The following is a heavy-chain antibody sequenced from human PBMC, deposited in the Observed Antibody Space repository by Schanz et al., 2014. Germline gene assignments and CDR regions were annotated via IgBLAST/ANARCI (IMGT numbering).Heavy chain of an antibody. J-gene: IGHJ4*02. Sequence: EVQLLESGGGLVRPGGSLRLSCAASGFTFSNYAMSWVRQAPGKGLEWVSGFIVDSGNTYYAGSVKGRFSISRDYSKNTLYLQMSSLRAEDTAIYYCARVHHYDPSGWGYFDYWGQGALVNDSS. CDR2: FIVDSGNT. D-gene: IGHD3-22*01. CDR1: GFTFSNYA. CDR3: ARVHHYDPSGWGYFDY. V-gene: IGHV3-23*01.